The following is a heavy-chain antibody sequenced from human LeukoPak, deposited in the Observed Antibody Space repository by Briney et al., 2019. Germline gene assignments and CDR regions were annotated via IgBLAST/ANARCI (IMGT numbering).Heavy chain of an antibody. J-gene: IGHJ4*02. CDR3: ARDRAFSTFDY. D-gene: IGHD2-2*01. Sequence: GGSLRLSCAASEFTFTTSWTTWVRQAPGKGLEWLGNINPDASTKHYAASVRGRFTFSRDNAKNSLYLHMSSLRAEDTAIYYCARDRAFSTFDYWGRGTLVTVSS. CDR2: INPDASTK. V-gene: IGHV3-7*01. CDR1: EFTFTTSW.